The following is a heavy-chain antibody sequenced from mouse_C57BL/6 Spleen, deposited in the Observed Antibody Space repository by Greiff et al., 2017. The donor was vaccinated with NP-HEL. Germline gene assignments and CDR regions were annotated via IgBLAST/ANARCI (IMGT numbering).Heavy chain of an antibody. J-gene: IGHJ4*01. V-gene: IGHV1-81*01. Sequence: VQVVESGAELARPGASVKLSCKASDYTFTSYGISWVKQRTGQGLEWIGEIYPRSGNTYYNEKFKGKATLTADKSSSTAYMELRSLTSEDSAVYFCARRDYDYDSAMDYWGQGTSVTVSS. D-gene: IGHD2-4*01. CDR3: ARRDYDYDSAMDY. CDR1: DYTFTSYG. CDR2: IYPRSGNT.